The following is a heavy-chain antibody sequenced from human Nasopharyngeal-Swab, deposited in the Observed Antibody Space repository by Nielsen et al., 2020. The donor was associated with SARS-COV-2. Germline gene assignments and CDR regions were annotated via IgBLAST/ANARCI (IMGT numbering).Heavy chain of an antibody. CDR1: GGSFSAYY. Sequence: SETLSLTCAVYGGSFSAYYWSWIRQSPGKGLEWIGEINHRGRSSYNPSLKRRVTISVDTSKSQFSLKVNSVTAADTAVYYCARAYTSGYYSFDYWGQGSLVTVSS. CDR3: ARAYTSGYYSFDY. V-gene: IGHV4-34*01. CDR2: INHRGRS. J-gene: IGHJ4*02. D-gene: IGHD3-22*01.